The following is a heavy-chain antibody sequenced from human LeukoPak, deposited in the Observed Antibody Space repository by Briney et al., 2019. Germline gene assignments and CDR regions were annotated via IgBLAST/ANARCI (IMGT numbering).Heavy chain of an antibody. CDR1: GYTFTSYG. D-gene: IGHD4-23*01. CDR3: SREGYGGNPWEYWYFDL. V-gene: IGHV1-18*01. CDR2: ISAYNGNT. Sequence: GASVKVSCKASGYTFTSYGISWVRQAPGQGLEWMGWISAYNGNTNYAQKLQGRVTMTTDTSTSTAYMELSSLRSEDTAMYYCSREGYGGNPWEYWYFDLWGRGTLVTVSS. J-gene: IGHJ2*01.